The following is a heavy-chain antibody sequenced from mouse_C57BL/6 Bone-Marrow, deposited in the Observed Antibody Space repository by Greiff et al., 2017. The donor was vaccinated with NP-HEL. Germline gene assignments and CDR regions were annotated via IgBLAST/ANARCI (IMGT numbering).Heavy chain of an antibody. V-gene: IGHV5-12*01. Sequence: DVMLVESGGGLVQPGGSLKLSCAASGFTFSDYYMYWVRQTPEKRLEWVAYISNGGGSTYYPDTVKGRFTISRDNAMNTLYLQMSRLKSEDTAMYYCARRDGYYRYFAYWGQGTLVTVSA. CDR3: ARRDGYYRYFAY. J-gene: IGHJ3*01. D-gene: IGHD2-3*01. CDR2: ISNGGGST. CDR1: GFTFSDYY.